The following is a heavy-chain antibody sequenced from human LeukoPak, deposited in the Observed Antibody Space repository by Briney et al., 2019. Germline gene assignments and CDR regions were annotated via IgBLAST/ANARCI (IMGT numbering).Heavy chain of an antibody. D-gene: IGHD2-8*01. V-gene: IGHV1-69*13. CDR2: IIPIFGTA. Sequence: SVKVSCKASGGTSSSYAISWVRQAPGQGLEWMGGIIPIFGTANYAQKFQGRVTITADESTSTAYMELSSLRSEDTAVYYCARGATILVPHFDYWGQGTLVTVSS. J-gene: IGHJ4*02. CDR1: GGTSSSYA. CDR3: ARGATILVPHFDY.